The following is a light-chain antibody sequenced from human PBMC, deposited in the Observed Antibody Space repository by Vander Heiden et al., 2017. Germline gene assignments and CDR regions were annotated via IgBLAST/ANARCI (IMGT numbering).Light chain of an antibody. CDR2: SNN. J-gene: IGLJ1*01. V-gene: IGLV1-44*01. Sequence: QSVLTQPPSASGTPGQRFTRTCSGSSSNIGSNTINWHRQLPGTAPEPVIYSNNQRPSGAPDRFSCSKSGTSASLAISVLRAEDEADYYCAAWDASLNGYVFGTGTKVTVL. CDR1: SSNIGSNT. CDR3: AAWDASLNGYV.